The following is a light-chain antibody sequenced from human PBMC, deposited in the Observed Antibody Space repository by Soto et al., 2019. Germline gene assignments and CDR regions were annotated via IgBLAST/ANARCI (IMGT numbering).Light chain of an antibody. CDR2: GAS. CDR1: QSISSN. J-gene: IGKJ1*01. V-gene: IGKV3-15*01. CDR3: HQYENWPQT. Sequence: EIVMTQAPATLSVYPGERATLSCRASQSISSNLAWSQQKPGQAPRLLIYGASTRATGIPARFSGSGSGTEFTLTISSLQSEYFALYYCHQYENWPQTFGQGTKVEIK.